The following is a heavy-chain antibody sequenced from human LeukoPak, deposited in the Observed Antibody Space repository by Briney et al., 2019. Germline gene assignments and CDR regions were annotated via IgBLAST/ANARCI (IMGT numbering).Heavy chain of an antibody. J-gene: IGHJ4*02. CDR2: ISPSSTRI. V-gene: IGHV3-48*04. D-gene: IGHD1-7*01. CDR3: ARMNYVSSGWGAPFDD. CDR1: GFTFSSYN. Sequence: GGSLRLSCAASGFTFSSYNMNWVRQAPGKGLEWVSYISPSSTRIDYAASVRGRFTISRDNAKSSLYLQVNSLGAEDTAVYYCARMNYVSSGWGAPFDDWGQGTLVTVSS.